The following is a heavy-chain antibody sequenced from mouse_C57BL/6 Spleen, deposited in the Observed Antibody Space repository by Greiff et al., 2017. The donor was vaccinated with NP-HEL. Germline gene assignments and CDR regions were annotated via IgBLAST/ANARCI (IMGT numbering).Heavy chain of an antibody. CDR3: ARLWGSSGYNSN. CDR2: IYPGSGST. D-gene: IGHD3-2*02. J-gene: IGHJ2*01. Sequence: QVQLQQPGAELVKPGASVKMSCKASGYTFTSYWITWVKQRPGQGLEWIGDIYPGSGSTNYIEKFKSKATLTVDTSSNTAYMQLSSLTSEDSAVYYCARLWGSSGYNSNWGQGTTLTVSS. CDR1: GYTFTSYW. V-gene: IGHV1-55*01.